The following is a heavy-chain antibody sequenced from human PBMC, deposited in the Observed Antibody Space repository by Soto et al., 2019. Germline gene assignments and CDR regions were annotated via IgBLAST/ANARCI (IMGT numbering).Heavy chain of an antibody. D-gene: IGHD6-19*01. CDR2: IYPGGSDT. Sequence: GESLKISCNGSGYIFTSYWIGWVRQMPGKGLEWMGIIYPGGSDTRYSPSFQGQVTISADKSISTAYLQWSSLKASDTAMYCCARQTAVAGPYYYYGMDVWGQGTTVTVSS. CDR3: ARQTAVAGPYYYYGMDV. J-gene: IGHJ6*02. V-gene: IGHV5-51*01. CDR1: GYIFTSYW.